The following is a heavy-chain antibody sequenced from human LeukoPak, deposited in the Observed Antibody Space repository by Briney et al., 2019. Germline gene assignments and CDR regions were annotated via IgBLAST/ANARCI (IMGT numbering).Heavy chain of an antibody. D-gene: IGHD6-19*01. CDR1: GGSISNYY. V-gene: IGHV4-59*01. J-gene: IGHJ5*02. CDR3: ARDRHSSGWPNWFDP. CDR2: IYYSGST. Sequence: SETLSLTCIVSGGSISNYYWSWIRQPPGKGLEWIGYIYYSGSTNYNPSLKSRVTISVDTSKNQFSLKLSSVTAADTAVYYCARDRHSSGWPNWFDPWGQGTLVTVSS.